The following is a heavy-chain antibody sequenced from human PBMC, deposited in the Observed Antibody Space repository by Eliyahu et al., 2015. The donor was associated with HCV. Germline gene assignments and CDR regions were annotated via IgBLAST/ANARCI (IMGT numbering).Heavy chain of an antibody. Sequence: QVQLVQSGAEVKKPGSSVKVSCKASGGTFSSYTISWVRQAPGQGLEWMGRIIPILGIANYAQKFQGRVTITADKSTSTAYMELSSLRSEDTAVYYCATPKDDGMTVDYWGQGTLVTVSS. CDR2: IIPILGIA. CDR3: ATPKDDGMTVDY. CDR1: GGTFSSYT. V-gene: IGHV1-69*02. D-gene: IGHD1-1*01. J-gene: IGHJ4*02.